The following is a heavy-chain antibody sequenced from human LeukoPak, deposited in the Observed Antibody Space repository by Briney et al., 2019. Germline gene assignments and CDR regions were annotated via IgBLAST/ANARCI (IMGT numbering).Heavy chain of an antibody. V-gene: IGHV1-46*01. CDR2: INPSGGST. CDR1: GYTFSSYY. Sequence: GASVTVSCKTSGYTFSSYYIHWVRQAPGQGLEWMGIINPSGGSTSYAQKFQGRVTMTRDTSTSTVYMELSSLRSEDTAVYYCARVRSIAAAGYAFDIWGQGTMVTVSS. CDR3: ARVRSIAAAGYAFDI. D-gene: IGHD6-13*01. J-gene: IGHJ3*02.